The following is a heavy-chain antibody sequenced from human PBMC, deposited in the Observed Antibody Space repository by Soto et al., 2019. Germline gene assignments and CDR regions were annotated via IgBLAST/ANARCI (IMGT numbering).Heavy chain of an antibody. D-gene: IGHD2-2*01. Sequence: PGESLKISCTTSGYSFTKYWIGWVRQMPGKGLEWMGIISPGDSDTRYSPSLQGQVTISADKSISTAYLQWSNLKASDTAIYFCARCTSSSWHWFDSWGQGTQVTVSS. V-gene: IGHV5-51*01. CDR3: ARCTSSSWHWFDS. CDR2: ISPGDSDT. CDR1: GYSFTKYW. J-gene: IGHJ5*01.